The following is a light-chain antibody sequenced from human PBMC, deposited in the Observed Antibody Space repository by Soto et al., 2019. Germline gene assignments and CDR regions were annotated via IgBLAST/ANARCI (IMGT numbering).Light chain of an antibody. CDR1: SSDVGNYNY. Sequence: QSALTQPASVSGSPGQSITISCTGASSDVGNYNYVSWYQQHPGKAPKLIIYDVSNRPSGVSNRFSGSKSGNTASLTISGLQAEDEADYYCSSYTSSTTLCVFGIGTKVTVL. V-gene: IGLV2-14*03. CDR2: DVS. J-gene: IGLJ1*01. CDR3: SSYTSSTTLCV.